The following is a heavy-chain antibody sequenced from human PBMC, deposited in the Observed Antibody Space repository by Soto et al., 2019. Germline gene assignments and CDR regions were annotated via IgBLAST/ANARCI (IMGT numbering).Heavy chain of an antibody. CDR1: GFTFSGSA. V-gene: IGHV3-73*01. D-gene: IGHD3-3*01. CDR2: IRSKPNNYAT. J-gene: IGHJ6*03. CDR3: SRQASDFWSGKPQYYMDV. Sequence: EVQLVESGGGLVQPGGSLKLSCAASGFTFSGSAKHWVRQASGKGLEWVGRIRSKPNNYATAYGASVKGRFTISRDDSKNTAYLQMNSLNTEDTAVYDCSRQASDFWSGKPQYYMDVWGKGTTVTVSS.